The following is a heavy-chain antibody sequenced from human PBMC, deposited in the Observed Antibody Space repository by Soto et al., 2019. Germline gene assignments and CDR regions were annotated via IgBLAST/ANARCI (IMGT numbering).Heavy chain of an antibody. Sequence: SVKVSCKASGGTFSSYAISWVRQAPGQGLEWMGGIIPIFGTANYAQKFQGRVTITADESTSTAYMELSSLRSEDTAVYYCARVARDIVVVPAGDYYFAYWGQGTLVTVSS. V-gene: IGHV1-69*13. J-gene: IGHJ4*02. CDR2: IIPIFGTA. CDR3: ARVARDIVVVPAGDYYFAY. CDR1: GGTFSSYA. D-gene: IGHD2-2*01.